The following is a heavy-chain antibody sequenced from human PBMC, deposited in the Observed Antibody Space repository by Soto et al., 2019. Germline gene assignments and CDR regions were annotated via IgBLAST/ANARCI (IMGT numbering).Heavy chain of an antibody. V-gene: IGHV1-58*01. CDR2: IVVGSGNT. D-gene: IGHD1-1*01. Sequence: SVKVSCKXSGFTFTSSAVQWVRQARGQRLEWIGWIVVGSGNTNYAQKFQERVTITRDMSTSTAYMELSSLRSEDTAVYYCAADHRTRVHCMDVWGQGTTVTVS. J-gene: IGHJ6*02. CDR1: GFTFTSSA. CDR3: AADHRTRVHCMDV.